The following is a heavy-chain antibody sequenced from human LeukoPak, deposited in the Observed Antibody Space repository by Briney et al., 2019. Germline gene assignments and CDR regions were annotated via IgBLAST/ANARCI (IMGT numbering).Heavy chain of an antibody. Sequence: PGGSLRLSCGASGFRFSDYYIAWIRQAPGKGLEWISYISYSGSPIDYADSMKGRFTISRDNAKNSLYLQMDSLRVEDTAVYYCARGLYSYDYWGQGTLVTVSS. J-gene: IGHJ4*02. D-gene: IGHD3-16*01. CDR1: GFRFSDYY. CDR3: ARGLYSYDY. V-gene: IGHV3-11*04. CDR2: ISYSGSPI.